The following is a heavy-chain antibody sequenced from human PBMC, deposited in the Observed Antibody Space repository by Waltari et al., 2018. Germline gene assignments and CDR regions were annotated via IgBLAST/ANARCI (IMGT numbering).Heavy chain of an antibody. CDR1: GFTFTSYA. V-gene: IGHV3-30*04. J-gene: IGHJ6*03. D-gene: IGHD3-10*01. CDR3: ARNGDRRYHYSYMDV. CDR2: ISYDGKNT. Sequence: QGQLVESGGGVVQPGRSLRLSCAASGFTFTSYAFYWVRRAPGKGLQWVAVISYDGKNTYYAKSVGGRFTISRDNSKNTIYLQMNSLRIEDTAVYYCARNGDRRYHYSYMDVWGKGTTVTISS.